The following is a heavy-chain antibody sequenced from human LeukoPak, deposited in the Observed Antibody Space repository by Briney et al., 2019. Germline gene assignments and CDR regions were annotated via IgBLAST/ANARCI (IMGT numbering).Heavy chain of an antibody. CDR3: AKDRFYDFWSGYWSY. D-gene: IGHD3-3*01. Sequence: RTGGSLRLSCAASGFTFSSYAMSWVRQAPGKGLEWVSAISGSGGSTYYADSVKGRFTISRDNSKNTLYLQMNSLRAEDTAVYYCAKDRFYDFWSGYWSYWGQGTLVTVSS. V-gene: IGHV3-23*01. CDR1: GFTFSSYA. J-gene: IGHJ4*02. CDR2: ISGSGGST.